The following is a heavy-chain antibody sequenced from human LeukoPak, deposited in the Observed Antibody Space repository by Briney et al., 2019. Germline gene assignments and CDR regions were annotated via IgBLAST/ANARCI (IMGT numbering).Heavy chain of an antibody. J-gene: IGHJ4*02. D-gene: IGHD3-22*01. CDR3: ATGWGYYDSSGYSSFDY. CDR2: FDPEDGET. CDR1: GYTLTELS. V-gene: IGHV1-24*01. Sequence: ASVKVSCKVSGYTLTELSMHWVRQAPGKGLEWMGGFDPEDGETIYAQKFQGRVTMTEDTSTDTAYMELSSLRSEDTAVYYCATGWGYYDSSGYSSFDYWGQGTLVTVSS.